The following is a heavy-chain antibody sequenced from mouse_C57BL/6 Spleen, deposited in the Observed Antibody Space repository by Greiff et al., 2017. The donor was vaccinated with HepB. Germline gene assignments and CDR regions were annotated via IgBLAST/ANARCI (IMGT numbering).Heavy chain of an antibody. D-gene: IGHD5-1*01. Sequence: QVQLQQSGPGLVQPSQSLSITCTASGFSFTSYGVHWVRQSPGKGLEWLGVIWSGGSTDYNAAFISSLSISKDNSKSQVFFKMSSLQADDTAIYYCARNGGVRDGYAMDYWGQGTSVTVSS. CDR3: ARNGGVRDGYAMDY. V-gene: IGHV2-2*01. CDR1: GFSFTSYG. CDR2: IWSGGST. J-gene: IGHJ4*01.